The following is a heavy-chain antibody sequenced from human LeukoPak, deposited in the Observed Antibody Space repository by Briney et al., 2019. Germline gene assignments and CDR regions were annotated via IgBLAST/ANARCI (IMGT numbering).Heavy chain of an antibody. CDR3: AREIFYYDSSGYYLGC. V-gene: IGHV1-69*06. Sequence: GASVKVSCKASGGKFSSYAISWVRQAPGQGLEWMGGIIPIFGTANYAQKFQGRVTITADKSTSTAYMELSSLRSEDTAVYYCAREIFYYDSSGYYLGCWGQGTLVTVSS. J-gene: IGHJ4*02. CDR2: IIPIFGTA. D-gene: IGHD3-22*01. CDR1: GGKFSSYA.